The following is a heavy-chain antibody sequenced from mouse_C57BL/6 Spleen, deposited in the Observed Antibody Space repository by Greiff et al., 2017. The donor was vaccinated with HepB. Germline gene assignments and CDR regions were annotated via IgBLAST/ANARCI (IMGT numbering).Heavy chain of an antibody. CDR2: IYPGDGDT. Sequence: QVQLQQPGAELVKPGASVKMSCKASGYTFTSYWITWVKQRPGQGLEWIGDIYPGDGDTNYNGKFKGKATLTADKSSSTAYMQLSSLTSEDSAVYFCARLPITTVVAPDVWGTGTTVTVSS. V-gene: IGHV1-55*01. D-gene: IGHD1-1*01. J-gene: IGHJ1*03. CDR3: ARLPITTVVAPDV. CDR1: GYTFTSYW.